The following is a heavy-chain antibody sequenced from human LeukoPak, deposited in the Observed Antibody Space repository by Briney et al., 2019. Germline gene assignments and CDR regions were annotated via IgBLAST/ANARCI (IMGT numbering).Heavy chain of an antibody. Sequence: ASVKVSCKASGYTFIGYYLHWVRQAPGQGLEWMGRIIPILGIANYAQKFQGRVTITADKSTSTAYMELSSLRSEDTAVYYCARALPSLVDYWGQGTLVTVSS. CDR2: IIPILGIA. D-gene: IGHD6-6*01. V-gene: IGHV1-69*04. CDR3: ARALPSLVDY. CDR1: GYTFIGYY. J-gene: IGHJ4*02.